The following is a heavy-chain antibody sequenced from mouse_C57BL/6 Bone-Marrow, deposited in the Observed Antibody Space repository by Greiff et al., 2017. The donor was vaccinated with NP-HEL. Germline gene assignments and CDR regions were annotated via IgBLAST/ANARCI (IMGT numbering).Heavy chain of an antibody. Sequence: VQLQQPGAELVRPGTSVKLSCKASGYTFTSYWMHWVKQRPGQGLEWIGVIDPSDSYTNYNQKFKGKATLTVDTSSSTASMQLSSLTSEDSAFYYCTSGAWCAHWGQGTLVTVSA. D-gene: IGHD6-1*01. CDR1: GYTFTSYW. CDR3: TSGAWCAH. J-gene: IGHJ3*01. V-gene: IGHV1-59*01. CDR2: IDPSDSYT.